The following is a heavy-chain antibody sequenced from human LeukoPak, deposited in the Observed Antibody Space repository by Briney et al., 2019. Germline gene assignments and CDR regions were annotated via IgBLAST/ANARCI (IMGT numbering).Heavy chain of an antibody. CDR2: INSDGSST. CDR3: ARTLADAFDI. D-gene: IGHD3-16*01. Sequence: PGGSLRLSCAASGFTFRSNWMHWVRQPPGKGLVWVSLINSDGSSTTYADSVRGRFTISRDNAKNTLYLQMNSLRAEDTAVYYCARTLADAFDIWGQGTIGTVSS. V-gene: IGHV3-74*01. J-gene: IGHJ3*02. CDR1: GFTFRSNW.